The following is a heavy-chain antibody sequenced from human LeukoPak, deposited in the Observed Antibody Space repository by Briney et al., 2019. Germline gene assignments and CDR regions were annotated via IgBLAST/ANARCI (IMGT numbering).Heavy chain of an antibody. Sequence: ASVKVSRKASGYTFTSYGFTWVRQAPGQGLEWMGWINSYNGNTQYAPKFKGRVTTTIDTSTSTAYMELRSLGSDDTAVYYCARRGNWNDFDYWGQGTLVIVSS. V-gene: IGHV1-18*01. D-gene: IGHD1-20*01. CDR2: INSYNGNT. J-gene: IGHJ4*02. CDR3: ARRGNWNDFDY. CDR1: GYTFTSYG.